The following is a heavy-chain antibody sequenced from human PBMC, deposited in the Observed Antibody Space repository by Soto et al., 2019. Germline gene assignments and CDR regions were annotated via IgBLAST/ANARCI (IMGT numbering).Heavy chain of an antibody. CDR2: ILPIFGTA. Sequence: QVQLVQSGAEVKKPGSSVKVSCKASGGTFSSYAISWVRQAPGQGLEWMGGILPIFGTANYAQKFQGRVTITGDDSTSKAYMELSGVRAEDTAVYYCARAVGSSGYYYYYYGMDVGGQGTTVTVSS. V-gene: IGHV1-69*01. J-gene: IGHJ6*02. CDR3: ARAVGSSGYYYYYYGMDV. D-gene: IGHD6-6*01. CDR1: GGTFSSYA.